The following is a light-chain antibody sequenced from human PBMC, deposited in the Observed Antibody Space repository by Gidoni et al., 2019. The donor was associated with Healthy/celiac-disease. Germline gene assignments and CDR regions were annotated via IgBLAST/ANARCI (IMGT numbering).Light chain of an antibody. CDR1: QSGLYSSNNKND. CDR2: WAS. Sequence: DMVMPPSPDSLAVSLCERATLNCKSSQSGLYSSNNKNDLAWYQQKPGKPPKLLIYWASTRESGVPDRFSGSGSGTDFTLTISSLQAEDVAVYYCQQYYSTPYTFGQGTKLEIK. CDR3: QQYYSTPYT. J-gene: IGKJ2*01. V-gene: IGKV4-1*01.